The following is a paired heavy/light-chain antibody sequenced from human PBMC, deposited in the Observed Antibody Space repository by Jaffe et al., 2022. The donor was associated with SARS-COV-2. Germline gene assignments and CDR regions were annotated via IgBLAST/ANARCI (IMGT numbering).Heavy chain of an antibody. CDR2: ITDRSDKT. D-gene: IGHD6-19*01. J-gene: IGHJ4*02. CDR1: GFTFSYYA. V-gene: IGHV3-23*01. CDR3: AKDSRRSSGWYYFDS. Sequence: EVQLLESGGGLVQPGGSLRLSCAASGFTFSYYAMGWVRQAPGKGLEWVSCITDRSDKTYYADSVKGRFTISRDNSKNTLYLQMNSLRAEDTAVYYCAKDSRRSSGWYYFDSWGQGILVSVSS.
Light chain of an antibody. Sequence: DIQMTQSPSSLSASVGDRVIITCRASQSISTYLNWYQQRPGKAPKLLISAASSLQSGVPSRFSGSGSGTDFTLTISSLQPEDFATYYCQQSYSEPPVTFGQGTRLEIK. CDR3: QQSYSEPPVT. CDR2: AAS. J-gene: IGKJ5*01. CDR1: QSISTY. V-gene: IGKV1-39*01.